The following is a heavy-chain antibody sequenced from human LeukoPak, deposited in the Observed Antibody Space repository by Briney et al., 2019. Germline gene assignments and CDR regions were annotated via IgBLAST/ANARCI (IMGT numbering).Heavy chain of an antibody. CDR2: INPSGGST. V-gene: IGHV1-46*01. CDR1: GYTFTSYY. J-gene: IGHJ3*02. CDR3: ARDVGHIVVVTARGDAFDI. Sequence: ASVKVSCKASGYTFTSYYMHWVRQAPGQGLEWMGIINPSGGSTSYAQKSQGRVTMTRDTSTRTVYMELSSLRSEDTAVYYCARDVGHIVVVTARGDAFDIWGQGTMVTVSS. D-gene: IGHD2-21*02.